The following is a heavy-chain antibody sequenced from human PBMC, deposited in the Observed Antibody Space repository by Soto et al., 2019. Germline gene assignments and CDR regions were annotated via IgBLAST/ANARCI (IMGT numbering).Heavy chain of an antibody. CDR1: GYTFTSYD. Sequence: ASVKVSFKASGYTFTSYDINWVRQATGQGLAWRGWMNPNSGNTGYAQKFQGRVTMTRNTSISTAYMELSSLRSEDTAVYYCATRQATYYDFWSGYWTYSYYGMDVWGQGTTVTVSS. D-gene: IGHD3-3*01. V-gene: IGHV1-8*01. CDR3: ATRQATYYDFWSGYWTYSYYGMDV. J-gene: IGHJ6*02. CDR2: MNPNSGNT.